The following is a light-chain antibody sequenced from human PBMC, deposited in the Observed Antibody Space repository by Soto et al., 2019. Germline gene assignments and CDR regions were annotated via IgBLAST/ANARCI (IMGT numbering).Light chain of an antibody. J-gene: IGLJ1*01. Sequence: QSVLTQPASVSGSPGQSITISCTGTSSDVGGYNYVSWYQQHPGKAPKLMIYDVSNRPSGVSNRFSGSKSGNTASLTIPGLQAEDEADYYCSSYTSSSTLEVFGTGNKVTV. CDR2: DVS. CDR3: SSYTSSSTLEV. CDR1: SSDVGGYNY. V-gene: IGLV2-14*01.